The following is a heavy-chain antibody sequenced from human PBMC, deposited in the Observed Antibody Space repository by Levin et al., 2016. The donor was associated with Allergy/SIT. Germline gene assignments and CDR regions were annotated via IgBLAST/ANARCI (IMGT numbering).Heavy chain of an antibody. CDR1: GYTLTELS. D-gene: IGHD1-1*01. V-gene: IGHV1-24*01. Sequence: ASVKVSCKVSGYTLTELSMHWVRQAPGKGLEWMGGFDPEDGETIYAQKFQGRVTMTEDTSTDTAYMELSSLRSEDTAVYYCATDGGGPTGIHYYYYGMDVWGQGTTVTVSS. CDR2: FDPEDGET. CDR3: ATDGGGPTGIHYYYYGMDV. J-gene: IGHJ6*02.